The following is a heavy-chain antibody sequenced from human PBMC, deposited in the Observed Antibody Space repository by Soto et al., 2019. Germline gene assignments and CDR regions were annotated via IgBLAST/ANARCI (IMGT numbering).Heavy chain of an antibody. CDR3: AREGYNFGPFDY. V-gene: IGHV4-59*01. J-gene: IGHJ4*02. CDR2: ISYSGTT. D-gene: IGHD5-18*01. CDR1: GGSLSSYY. Sequence: SETLSLICTVSGGSLSSYYWSWIRRPPGMGLEWIASISYSGTTNYNSSLKSRVTISIDTSKNQFSLKFNSVTAADTAVYYCAREGYNFGPFDYWGQGALVTVSS.